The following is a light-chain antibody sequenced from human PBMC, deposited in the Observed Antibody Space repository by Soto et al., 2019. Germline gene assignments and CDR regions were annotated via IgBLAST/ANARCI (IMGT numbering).Light chain of an antibody. CDR2: GAS. V-gene: IGKV3-20*01. J-gene: IGKJ1*01. CDR1: QSVRSSY. Sequence: EIVLTQSPGTLSLSPGERATLTCRASQSVRSSYLAWYQQKPGQAPRLLIYGASSRATGIPDRFSGSGSGTDFTLTISRLEPEDFAVYYCQQYGSSAWTFGPGTKVEIK. CDR3: QQYGSSAWT.